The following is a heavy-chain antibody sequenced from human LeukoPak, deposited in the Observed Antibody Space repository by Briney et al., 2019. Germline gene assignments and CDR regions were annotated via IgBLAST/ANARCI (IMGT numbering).Heavy chain of an antibody. V-gene: IGHV3-30*02. J-gene: IGHJ4*02. D-gene: IGHD2-2*02. CDR1: GFTFSSYG. CDR2: IRYDGSNK. Sequence: SEGSLRLSCAASGFTFSSYGMHWVRQAPGKGLEWVAFIRYDGSNKYYADSVKGRFTISRDNSKNTLYLQMNSLRAEDTAVYYCAKDLHYCSSTSCYTLLDYWGQGTLVTVSS. CDR3: AKDLHYCSSTSCYTLLDY.